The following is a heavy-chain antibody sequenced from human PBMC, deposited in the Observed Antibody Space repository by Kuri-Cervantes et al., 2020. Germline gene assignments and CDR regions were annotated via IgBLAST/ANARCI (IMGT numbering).Heavy chain of an antibody. CDR1: GYTFTGYY. CDR3: AREAYYYDSSGYYEAFDI. J-gene: IGHJ3*02. Sequence: ASVKVSCTASGYTFTGYYMHWVRQDPGQGLEWMGWINPDSGGTNYAQKFQGRVTMTRDTSIIASYMELSRLRSDDTAVYYCAREAYYYDSSGYYEAFDIWGQGTMVTVSS. D-gene: IGHD3-22*01. CDR2: INPDSGGT. V-gene: IGHV1-2*02.